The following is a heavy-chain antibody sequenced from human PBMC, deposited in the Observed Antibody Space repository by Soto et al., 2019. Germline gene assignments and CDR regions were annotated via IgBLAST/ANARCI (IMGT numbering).Heavy chain of an antibody. D-gene: IGHD6-6*01. Sequence: GASVKVSCKASGYTFTSYAMHWVRQAPGQRLEWMGWINAGNGNTKYSQKFQGRVTITRDTSASTAYMELSSLRSEDTAVYYCARDLGYSSSSFYYYGMDVWGQGTTVTV. J-gene: IGHJ6*02. CDR2: INAGNGNT. V-gene: IGHV1-3*01. CDR1: GYTFTSYA. CDR3: ARDLGYSSSSFYYYGMDV.